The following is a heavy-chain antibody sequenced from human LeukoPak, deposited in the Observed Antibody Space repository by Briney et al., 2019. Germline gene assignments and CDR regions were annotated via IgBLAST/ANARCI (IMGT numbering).Heavy chain of an antibody. V-gene: IGHV3-30*04. J-gene: IGHJ4*02. D-gene: IGHD2-2*01. CDR1: GFTFSSYA. Sequence: GGSLRFSCAASGFTFSSYAMHWVRQAPGKGLEWVALISYDATNKYYADSVKGRFTISRDNAKNSLYLQMNSLRAEDTAVYYCARVGSVPAAHFDYWGQGTLVTVSS. CDR2: ISYDATNK. CDR3: ARVGSVPAAHFDY.